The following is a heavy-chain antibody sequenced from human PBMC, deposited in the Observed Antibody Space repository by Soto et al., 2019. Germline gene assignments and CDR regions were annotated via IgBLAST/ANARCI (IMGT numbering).Heavy chain of an antibody. Sequence: QVQLVQSGAEVKKPGSSVKVSCKASGGTFSSYTISWVRQAPGQGLEWMGRIIPILGIANYAQKFQGRVTITADKSTSTAYMELSSLRSEDTAVYYCARDTPTNWGLFDYWGQGTLVTVSS. CDR3: ARDTPTNWGLFDY. CDR1: GGTFSSYT. V-gene: IGHV1-69*08. CDR2: IIPILGIA. J-gene: IGHJ4*02. D-gene: IGHD7-27*01.